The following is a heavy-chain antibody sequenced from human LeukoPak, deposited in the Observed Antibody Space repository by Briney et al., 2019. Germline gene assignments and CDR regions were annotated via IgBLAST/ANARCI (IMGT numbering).Heavy chain of an antibody. CDR2: IYHSGST. CDR3: ARSQVSSRYFDY. J-gene: IGHJ4*02. V-gene: IGHV4-59*12. D-gene: IGHD6-6*01. CDR1: GGSLTGYY. Sequence: PSETLSLTCTVSGGSLTGYYWSWIRQPPGKGLEWIGYIYHSGSTYYNPSLKSRLTISVDRSKNQFSLKLSSVTAADTAVYYCARSQVSSRYFDYWGQGTLVTVSS.